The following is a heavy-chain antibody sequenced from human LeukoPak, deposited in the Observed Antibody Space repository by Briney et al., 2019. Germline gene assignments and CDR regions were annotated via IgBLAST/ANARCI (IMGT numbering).Heavy chain of an antibody. CDR3: ARLYSSSSGLRASDY. V-gene: IGHV3-48*03. CDR2: ISSRGTTT. D-gene: IGHD6-6*01. J-gene: IGHJ4*02. Sequence: PGGSLRLSCAASGFTFSSYEMNWVRQAPWKGLEWVSYISSRGTTTYYADSVKGRFTISRDDAKNSLYLHMNSLRVEDTAVYYCARLYSSSSGLRASDYWGQGTLVTVSS. CDR1: GFTFSSYE.